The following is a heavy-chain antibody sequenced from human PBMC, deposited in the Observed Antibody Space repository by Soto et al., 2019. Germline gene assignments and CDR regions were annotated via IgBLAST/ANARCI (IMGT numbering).Heavy chain of an antibody. CDR3: ARDSSSWYFWFDP. V-gene: IGHV3-74*01. CDR2: IDSDGSST. D-gene: IGHD6-13*01. CDR1: GFTFSDYW. Sequence: GGSLRLSCAASGFTFSDYWMNWVRQAPGKGLVWVSRIDSDGSSTSYADSVKGRFTISRDNAKNTLYLQMNSLRAEDTAVYYCARDSSSWYFWFDPWGQGTLVTVSS. J-gene: IGHJ5*02.